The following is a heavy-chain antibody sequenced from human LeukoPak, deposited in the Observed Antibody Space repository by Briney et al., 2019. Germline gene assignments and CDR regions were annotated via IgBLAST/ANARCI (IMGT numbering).Heavy chain of an antibody. CDR1: GFTFSSYS. CDR2: ISSSSSYI. Sequence: GGSLRLFCAASGFTFSSYSMNWVRQAPGKGLEWVSSISSSSSYIYYADSVKGRFTISRDNAKNSLYLQMNSLRAEDTAVYYCARYYYDSSGYYQVDYWGQGTLVTVSS. D-gene: IGHD3-22*01. J-gene: IGHJ4*02. V-gene: IGHV3-21*01. CDR3: ARYYYDSSGYYQVDY.